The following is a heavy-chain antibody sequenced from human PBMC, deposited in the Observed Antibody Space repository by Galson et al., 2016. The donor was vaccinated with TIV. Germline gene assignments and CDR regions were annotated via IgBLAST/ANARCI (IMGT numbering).Heavy chain of an antibody. V-gene: IGHV3-15*01. Sequence: SLRLSCAASGFNFDVRWMSWLRQVPGKELEWVGRIRSGSEAGTTDYAATVKGRFTISRDDSKDTLYLQMNNLKIEDTAVYYCVSFNTKDAFDSWGQGTLVIVSS. J-gene: IGHJ4*02. CDR3: VSFNTKDAFDS. CDR2: IRSGSEAGTT. D-gene: IGHD2/OR15-2a*01. CDR1: GFNFDVRW.